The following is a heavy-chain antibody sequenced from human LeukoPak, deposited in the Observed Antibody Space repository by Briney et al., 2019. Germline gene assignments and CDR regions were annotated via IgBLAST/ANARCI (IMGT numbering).Heavy chain of an antibody. Sequence: GGSLRLSCAASGFTFGSCTMNWVRQAPGKGLEWVSSISSSSSYIYYADSVKGRFTISRDNAKNSLYLQMNSLRAEDTAVYYCNWIVVVPAARPGYFDYWGQGTLVTVSS. CDR3: NWIVVVPAARPGYFDY. D-gene: IGHD2-2*01. CDR2: ISSSSSYI. CDR1: GFTFGSCT. V-gene: IGHV3-21*01. J-gene: IGHJ4*02.